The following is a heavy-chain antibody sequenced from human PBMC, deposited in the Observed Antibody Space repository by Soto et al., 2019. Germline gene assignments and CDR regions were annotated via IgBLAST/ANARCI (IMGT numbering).Heavy chain of an antibody. CDR3: ARDKTGTNYYNGLDV. CDR1: GGTFKTYA. CDR2: IIPIFNTP. V-gene: IGHV1-69*12. D-gene: IGHD1-1*01. Sequence: QVQLVQSGAEVKKPGSSVKVSCKASGGTFKTYAISWVRQAPGQGLEWMGGIIPIFNTPNYAQRFQGRVTITADESTSTAYMELSSLRSEDTALYYCARDKTGTNYYNGLDVWGQGTTVTVSS. J-gene: IGHJ6*02.